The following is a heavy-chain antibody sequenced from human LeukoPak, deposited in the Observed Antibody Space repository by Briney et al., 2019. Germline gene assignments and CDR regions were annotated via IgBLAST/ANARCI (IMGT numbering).Heavy chain of an antibody. CDR1: GGSISSYY. D-gene: IGHD3-3*01. Sequence: SETLSLTCTVSGGSISSYYWSWIRQPPGKGLEWIGYIYYSGSTNYNPSLRSRVPMSVDTSKNQFSLKLSSVTAADTAVYYCARESSAYYDFWSGYYTRGYYGMDVWGQGTTVTVSS. V-gene: IGHV4-59*01. CDR2: IYYSGST. CDR3: ARESSAYYDFWSGYYTRGYYGMDV. J-gene: IGHJ6*02.